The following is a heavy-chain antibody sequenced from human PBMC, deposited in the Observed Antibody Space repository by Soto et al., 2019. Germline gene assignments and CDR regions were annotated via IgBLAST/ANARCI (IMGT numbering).Heavy chain of an antibody. Sequence: SQTLSLTCAISGDSVSSNTAAWHWIRQSPWRGLEWLGRTYYRSKWYNDYALSVRRRISISPDTSKNQFSLQLNSVTPEDTALYYCASDILVSDLGGLYFECWGQRSLVT. J-gene: IGHJ4*02. D-gene: IGHD3-16*01. V-gene: IGHV6-1*01. CDR2: TYYRSKWYN. CDR1: GDSVSSNTAA. CDR3: ASDILVSDLGGLYFEC.